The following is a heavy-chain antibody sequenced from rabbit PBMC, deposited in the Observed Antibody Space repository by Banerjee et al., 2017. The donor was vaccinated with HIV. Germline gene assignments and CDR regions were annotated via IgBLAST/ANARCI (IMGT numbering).Heavy chain of an antibody. Sequence: QEQLEESGGGLVKPEGSLTLTCTASGFSFSSSYFICWVRQAPGKGLEWIACIYAGGSGSTYYASWAKGRFTISKTSSTTVTLQMTSLTAADTATYFCARSYAGAAGVGYVSLYYFNLWGQGTLVTVS. J-gene: IGHJ4*01. CDR2: IYAGGSGST. V-gene: IGHV1S45*01. D-gene: IGHD4-2*01. CDR1: GFSFSSSYF. CDR3: ARSYAGAAGVGYVSLYYFNL.